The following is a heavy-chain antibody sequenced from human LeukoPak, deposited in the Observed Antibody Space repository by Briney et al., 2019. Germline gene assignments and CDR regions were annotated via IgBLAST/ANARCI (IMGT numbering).Heavy chain of an antibody. D-gene: IGHD3-10*01. CDR1: GGSISSYY. J-gene: IGHJ4*02. Sequence: ETLSLTCTVSGGSISSYYWSWIRQPPGKGLEWVSSISSSSSYIYYADSVKGRFTISRDNAKNSLYLQMNSLRAEDTAVYYCASTMVRGGTVDYWGQGTLVTVSS. CDR3: ASTMVRGGTVDY. CDR2: ISSSSSYI. V-gene: IGHV3-21*01.